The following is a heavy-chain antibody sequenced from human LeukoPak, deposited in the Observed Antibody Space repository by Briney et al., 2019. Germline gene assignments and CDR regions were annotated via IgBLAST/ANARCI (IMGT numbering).Heavy chain of an antibody. D-gene: IGHD2-2*02. Sequence: EASVKVSCKASGGTFSTYAISWVRQAPGQGLEWMGGIIPVFDKANYAQKFQDRVTITADDSTTTAYMELSSLTSEDTAIYYCARLGHCRETNCYSDFYYMDVWGKGTTVIVS. CDR1: GGTFSTYA. CDR2: IIPVFDKA. J-gene: IGHJ6*03. CDR3: ARLGHCRETNCYSDFYYMDV. V-gene: IGHV1-69*13.